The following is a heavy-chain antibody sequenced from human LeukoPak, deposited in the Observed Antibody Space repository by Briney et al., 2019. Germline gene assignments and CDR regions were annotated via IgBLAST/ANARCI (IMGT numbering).Heavy chain of an antibody. CDR3: ARGWDSGYVSF. CDR1: GYTFTTYG. Sequence: ASVKVSCKASGYTFTTYGISWVRQAPGQGLEWMGLISAYNGDTNYAQKFQGRVTMTTDTSTSTAYMELRSLRSDDTAVYYCARGWDSGYVSFWGQGTLVTVSS. CDR2: ISAYNGDT. J-gene: IGHJ4*02. V-gene: IGHV1-18*01. D-gene: IGHD5-12*01.